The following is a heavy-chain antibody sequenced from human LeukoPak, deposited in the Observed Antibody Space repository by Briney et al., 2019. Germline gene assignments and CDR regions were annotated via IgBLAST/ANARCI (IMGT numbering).Heavy chain of an antibody. CDR3: AKSSSWGQLVDDAFDI. CDR2: ISWNSGSI. Sequence: GGSLRLSCAASGFTFSNYSLQWVRHAPGKGLEWVSGISWNSGSIGYADSVKGRFTISRDNAKNSLYLQMNSLRAEDMALYYCAKSSSWGQLVDDAFDIWGQGTMVTVSS. J-gene: IGHJ3*02. V-gene: IGHV3-9*03. D-gene: IGHD6-6*01. CDR1: GFTFSNYS.